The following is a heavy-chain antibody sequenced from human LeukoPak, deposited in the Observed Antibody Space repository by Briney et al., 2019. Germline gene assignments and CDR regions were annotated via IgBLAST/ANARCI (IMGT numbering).Heavy chain of an antibody. D-gene: IGHD2-2*01. CDR3: ARGEDIVVVPAAKKYYYYGMDV. CDR1: GGSISSYY. J-gene: IGHJ6*04. CDR2: IYYSGST. Sequence: TSETLSLTCTVSGGSISSYYWSWIRQPPGKGLEWSGYIYYSGSTNYNPSLKSRVTISVDTSKNQFSLKLSSVTAADTAVYYCARGEDIVVVPAAKKYYYYGMDVWGKATTVTVSS. V-gene: IGHV4-59*01.